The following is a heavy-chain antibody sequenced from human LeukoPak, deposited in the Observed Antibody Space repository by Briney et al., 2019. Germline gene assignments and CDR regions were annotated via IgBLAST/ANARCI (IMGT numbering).Heavy chain of an antibody. CDR3: VRGLAVFDWFVP. CDR2: IYPGDSDT. D-gene: IGHD6-19*01. Sequence: LGESLKISCKGSGYSFTSYWIGWVRQMPGKGLEWMGIIYPGDSDTRYSPSFQGQVTISADKSISTAYLQWSSLKESDTAIYYCVRGLAVFDWFVPWGQGTLVTVSS. CDR1: GYSFTSYW. V-gene: IGHV5-51*01. J-gene: IGHJ5*02.